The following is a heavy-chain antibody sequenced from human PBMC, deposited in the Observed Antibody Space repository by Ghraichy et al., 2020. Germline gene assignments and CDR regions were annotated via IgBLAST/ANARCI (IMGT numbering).Heavy chain of an antibody. J-gene: IGHJ4*02. D-gene: IGHD3-3*02. Sequence: GGSLRLSCAASGFTFRSYAMSWVRQAPGKGLEWVSLIATASDTYYADSVKGRFTISSDNSKNTLYLQMNSLRAEDTAVYYCTQVPHFGSGYYRFDYWGQGTLVTVSS. CDR1: GFTFRSYA. V-gene: IGHV3-23*01. CDR3: TQVPHFGSGYYRFDY. CDR2: LIATASDT.